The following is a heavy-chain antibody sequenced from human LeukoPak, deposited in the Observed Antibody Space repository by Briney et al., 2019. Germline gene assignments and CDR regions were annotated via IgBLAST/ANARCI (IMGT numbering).Heavy chain of an antibody. D-gene: IGHD6-19*01. CDR1: GYTLTELS. Sequence: ASGKVSCKVSGYTLTELSMHWVRQAPGKGLEWMGGFDPEDGETIYAQKCQGRVPMAEDTSTDTAYMELSSLRSEDTAVYYCATVSIIAVAGTPFDYWGQGTLVTVSS. J-gene: IGHJ4*02. CDR3: ATVSIIAVAGTPFDY. V-gene: IGHV1-24*01. CDR2: FDPEDGET.